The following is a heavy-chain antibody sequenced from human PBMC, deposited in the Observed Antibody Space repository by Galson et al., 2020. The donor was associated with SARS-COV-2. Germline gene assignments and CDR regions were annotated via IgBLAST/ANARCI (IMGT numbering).Heavy chain of an antibody. CDR1: GFTFSAFG. CDR2: IWYDGSNK. V-gene: IGHV3-33*01. J-gene: IGHJ6*02. CDR3: ARDLLEYDTLTGQIYYYGMDV. Sequence: SCAASGFTFSAFGLHWVRQAPGKGLEWVAIIWYDGSNKNYADSVTGRFTISRDNSKNTLYLQINSLRAEDTAVYYCARDLLEYDTLTGQIYYYGMDVWGQGTTVTVSS. D-gene: IGHD3-9*01.